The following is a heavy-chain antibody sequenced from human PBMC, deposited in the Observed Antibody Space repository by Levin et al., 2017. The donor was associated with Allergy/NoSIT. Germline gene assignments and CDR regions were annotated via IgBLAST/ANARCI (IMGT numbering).Heavy chain of an antibody. V-gene: IGHV3-64D*06. J-gene: IGHJ4*02. Sequence: GESLKISCSASGFTFRHYSMHWVRQAPRKGLEYVSAISDNGGSAYYADSVKGRFTISRDNSKNTLFLEMSSLRVEDAAVYYCVMTTETTPKWGQGTLVTVSS. CDR1: GFTFRHYS. CDR3: VMTTETTPK. D-gene: IGHD4-17*01. CDR2: ISDNGGSA.